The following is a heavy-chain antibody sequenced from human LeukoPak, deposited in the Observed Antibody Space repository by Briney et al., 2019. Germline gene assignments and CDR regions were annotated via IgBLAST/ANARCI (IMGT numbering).Heavy chain of an antibody. CDR3: ARVVAAQGYYYYYMDV. Sequence: SETLSLTCTVSNGSISSYYWSWIRQPDGKGLEWIGRIYTSGSTNYNPSLKSRVTMSVDTSKNQFSLKLSSVTAADTAVYYCARVVAAQGYYYYYMDVWGKGTTVTVSS. CDR1: NGSISSYY. D-gene: IGHD6-13*01. CDR2: IYTSGST. V-gene: IGHV4-4*07. J-gene: IGHJ6*03.